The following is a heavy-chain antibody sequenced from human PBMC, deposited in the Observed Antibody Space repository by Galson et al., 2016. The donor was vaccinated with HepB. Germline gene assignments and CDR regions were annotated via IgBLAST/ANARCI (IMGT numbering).Heavy chain of an antibody. CDR2: ISGSGGST. CDR3: ARYYDILTGYSNYGMDV. V-gene: IGHV3-23*01. Sequence: SLRLSCAASGFTFSSHAMSWVRQAPGKGLEWVSAISGSGGSTYYADSVKGRFTISRDNSKNTLYLQMSSLRAEDTAVYYCARYYDILTGYSNYGMDVWGQGTTVTVSS. D-gene: IGHD3-9*01. J-gene: IGHJ6*02. CDR1: GFTFSSHA.